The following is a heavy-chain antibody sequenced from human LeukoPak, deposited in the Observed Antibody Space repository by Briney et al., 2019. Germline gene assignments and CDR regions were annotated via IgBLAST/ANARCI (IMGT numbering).Heavy chain of an antibody. CDR2: IKSDGTVK. Sequence: GGSLRLSCAASGFTFSTSWMSWVSYPPGKGLEWVVHIKSDGTVKVYVDSVKGRFTISRDNARNSVYLQMNNLRPEDTAVFYCARDPRHGALDYWGQGTLVTVSS. J-gene: IGHJ4*02. CDR1: GFTFSTSW. CDR3: ARDPRHGALDY. V-gene: IGHV3-7*01.